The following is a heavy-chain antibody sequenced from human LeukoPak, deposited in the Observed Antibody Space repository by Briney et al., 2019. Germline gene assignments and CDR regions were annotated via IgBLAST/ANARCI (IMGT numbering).Heavy chain of an antibody. CDR1: GFTFSRHG. V-gene: IGHV3-30*03. J-gene: IGHJ6*02. Sequence: GGSLRLSCAPSGFTFSRHGMHWVRQAPGKGLEWVAIISNDGSRKYYAHSVEGRFTISRDNSKNTLYLQMDSLRAEDTAVYYCARALWSGPVYYGMDVWGQGTTVTVSS. CDR3: ARALWSGPVYYGMDV. CDR2: ISNDGSRK. D-gene: IGHD3-10*01.